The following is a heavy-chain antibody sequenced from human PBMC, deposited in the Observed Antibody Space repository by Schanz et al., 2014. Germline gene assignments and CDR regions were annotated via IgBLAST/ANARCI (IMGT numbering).Heavy chain of an antibody. D-gene: IGHD6-19*01. CDR2: IYSGGST. Sequence: EVQLVESGGGLIQPGGSLRLSCAAPGFTVSSNYMSWVRQAPGKGLEWVAVIYSGGSTFYTDSVKGRFTISRDNSKNTLYLQMNSLIAEDTAVYYCAKCIGWYGRCAFDIWGQGTMVTVSS. CDR3: AKCIGWYGRCAFDI. V-gene: IGHV3-53*01. CDR1: GFTVSSNY. J-gene: IGHJ3*02.